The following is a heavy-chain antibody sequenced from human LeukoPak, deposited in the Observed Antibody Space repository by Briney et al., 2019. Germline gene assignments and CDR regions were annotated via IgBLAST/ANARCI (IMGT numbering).Heavy chain of an antibody. CDR3: AATTMNVAASGAFDI. CDR1: GFTFTSSA. J-gene: IGHJ3*02. Sequence: SVKVSCKASGFTFTSSAVQWVRQPRGQRLEWIGWIVVGSGNTNYAQKFQERVTITRDMSTSTAYMELSSLRSEDTAVYYCAATTMNVAASGAFDIWGQGTMVTVSS. D-gene: IGHD3-10*01. CDR2: IVVGSGNT. V-gene: IGHV1-58*01.